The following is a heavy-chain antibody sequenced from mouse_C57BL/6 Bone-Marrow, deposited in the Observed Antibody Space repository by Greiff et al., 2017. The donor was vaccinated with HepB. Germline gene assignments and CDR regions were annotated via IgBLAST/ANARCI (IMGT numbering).Heavy chain of an antibody. CDR2: IDPSDSET. J-gene: IGHJ3*01. Sequence: VQLQQPGAELVRPGSSVKLSCKASGYTFTSYWMHWVKQRPIQGLEWIGNIDPSDSETHYNQKFKDKATLTVDKSSSTAYMQHSSLTSEDSAVYYCARFPHYYGSSSFAYWGQGTLVTVSA. CDR1: GYTFTSYW. V-gene: IGHV1-52*01. D-gene: IGHD1-1*01. CDR3: ARFPHYYGSSSFAY.